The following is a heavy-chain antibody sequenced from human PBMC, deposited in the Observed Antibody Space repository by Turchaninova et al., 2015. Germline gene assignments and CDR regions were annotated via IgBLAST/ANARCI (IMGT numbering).Heavy chain of an antibody. V-gene: IGHV1-24*01. Sequence: QVQLVQSGAEVKKPGASVKVSCKDSGYTLTELSMHWVRQDPGTGLEWMGGMDPEEGETIEARKYQARDPGSRETPTATSFSELSSLRSGEPAVYYCATHHREWPTSYFDYWGQGTLVTVSS. CDR3: ATHHREWPTSYFDY. D-gene: IGHD3-3*01. CDR2: MDPEEGET. CDR1: GYTLTELS. J-gene: IGHJ4*02.